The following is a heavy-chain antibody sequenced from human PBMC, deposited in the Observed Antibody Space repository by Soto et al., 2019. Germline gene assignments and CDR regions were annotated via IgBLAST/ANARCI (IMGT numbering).Heavy chain of an antibody. D-gene: IGHD3-9*01. V-gene: IGHV1-18*01. J-gene: IGHJ6*03. Sequence: QVQLVQSGAEVKKPGASVKVSCKASGYTFTSYGISWVRQAPGQGLEWMGWISAYNGNTNYAQKLQGRVTMTTDTTTSTSDMELRRLRSDDTAVYYCAGVGYYDILTGYHTSNYSYYYYMDVWGKGTTGTFSS. CDR3: AGVGYYDILTGYHTSNYSYYYYMDV. CDR1: GYTFTSYG. CDR2: ISAYNGNT.